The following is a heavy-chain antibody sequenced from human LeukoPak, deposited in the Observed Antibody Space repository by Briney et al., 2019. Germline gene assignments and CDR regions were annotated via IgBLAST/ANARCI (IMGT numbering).Heavy chain of an antibody. V-gene: IGHV4-34*01. CDR2: INHSGST. Sequence: SETLSLTCAVYGGSFSGYYWSWIRQPPGKGLEWIGEINHSGSTNYNPSLKSRVTISVDTSKNQFSLKLSSVTAADTAVYYCAVTLLWFGELLDQFDYWGQRTLVTVSS. D-gene: IGHD3-10*01. CDR1: GGSFSGYY. J-gene: IGHJ4*02. CDR3: AVTLLWFGELLDQFDY.